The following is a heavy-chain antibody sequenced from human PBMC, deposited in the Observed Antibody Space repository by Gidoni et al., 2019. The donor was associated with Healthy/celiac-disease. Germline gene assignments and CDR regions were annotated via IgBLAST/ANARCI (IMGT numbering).Heavy chain of an antibody. CDR1: GYSFTSYW. CDR2: IDPSDSYT. Sequence: EVQLVQSGAEVKKPGESLRISCKGSGYSFTSYWISWLRQMPGKGLEWMGRIDPSDSYTNYSPSFQGHVTISADKSISTAYLQWSSLKASDTAMYYCAACSSTSCYTGGYYYYGMDVWGQGTTVTVSS. CDR3: AACSSTSCYTGGYYYYGMDV. J-gene: IGHJ6*02. V-gene: IGHV5-10-1*03. D-gene: IGHD2-2*02.